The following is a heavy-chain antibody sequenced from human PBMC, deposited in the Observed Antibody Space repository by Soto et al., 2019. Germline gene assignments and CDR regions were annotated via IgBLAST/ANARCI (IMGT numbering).Heavy chain of an antibody. J-gene: IGHJ4*02. CDR2: IYHTGRS. D-gene: IGHD3-10*01. V-gene: IGHV4-59*01. CDR1: GGSLSGFP. Sequence: SETLSLTCSVSGGSLSGFPWIWIRQPPGKGLEWVGYIYHTGRSNYNPSLKSRLTISLDMSRNQFSLQLTSVTAADTALYYCARVSNEHGGNGGFDYWGLGTLVTVSS. CDR3: ARVSNEHGGNGGFDY.